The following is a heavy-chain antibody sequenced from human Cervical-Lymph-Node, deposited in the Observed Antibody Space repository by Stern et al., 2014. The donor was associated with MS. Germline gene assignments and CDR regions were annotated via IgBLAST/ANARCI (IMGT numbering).Heavy chain of an antibody. Sequence: QLQLQESGPGLVKPSETLSLTCTVSGGSISSSSYYWGWIRQPPGKGLEWIGSIYYSGSTYYNPSLKSRVTISVDTSKNQFSLKLSSVTAADTAVYYCARRVGGYGYYFDYWGQGTLVTVSS. J-gene: IGHJ4*02. D-gene: IGHD3-22*01. CDR3: ARRVGGYGYYFDY. CDR1: GGSISSSSYY. V-gene: IGHV4-39*01. CDR2: IYYSGST.